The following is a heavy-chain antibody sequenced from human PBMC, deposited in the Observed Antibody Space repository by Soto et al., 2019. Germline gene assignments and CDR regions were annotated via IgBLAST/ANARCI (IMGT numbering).Heavy chain of an antibody. D-gene: IGHD3-3*01. CDR2: IWYDGSNK. J-gene: IGHJ3*02. V-gene: IGHV3-33*01. Sequence: GGSLRLSCAASGFTFSSYGMHWVRQAPGKGLEWVAVIWYDGSNKYYADSVKGRFTISRDNSKNTLYLQMNSLRAEDTAVYYCARETLWDGVVIGRDAFDIWGQGTMVTVSS. CDR1: GFTFSSYG. CDR3: ARETLWDGVVIGRDAFDI.